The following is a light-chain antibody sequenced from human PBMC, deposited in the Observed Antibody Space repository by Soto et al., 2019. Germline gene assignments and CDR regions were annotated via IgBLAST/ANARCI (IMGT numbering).Light chain of an antibody. V-gene: IGKV3-20*01. CDR1: QSVSSSY. J-gene: IGKJ4*01. Sequence: EIVLTQSPGTLSLSPGERATLSCRASQSVSSSYLAWYQQKPGQAPRLLIYGASSRATCIPDRFSGSGSGTDFTLTISRLEPEDFAVYYCQQYGSPPSLTFGGGTKVEIK. CDR3: QQYGSPPSLT. CDR2: GAS.